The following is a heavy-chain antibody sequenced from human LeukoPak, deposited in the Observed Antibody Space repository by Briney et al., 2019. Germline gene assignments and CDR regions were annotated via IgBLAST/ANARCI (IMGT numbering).Heavy chain of an antibody. V-gene: IGHV3-48*03. Sequence: KGRFTISRDNAKNSLYLQMNSLRAEDTAVYYCARVDCSSTSCYSGFSYFDYWGQGTLVTVSS. J-gene: IGHJ4*02. CDR3: ARVDCSSTSCYSGFSYFDY. D-gene: IGHD2-2*01.